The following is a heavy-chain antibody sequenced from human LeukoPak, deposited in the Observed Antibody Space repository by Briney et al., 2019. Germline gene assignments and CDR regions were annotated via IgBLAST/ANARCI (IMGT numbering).Heavy chain of an antibody. V-gene: IGHV4-39*01. CDR1: GGSISSSTYY. CDR2: IYYSGST. J-gene: IGHJ1*01. D-gene: IGHD3-10*01. CDR3: ARGYYGLPRHFQH. Sequence: PSETLSLTCTVSGGSISSSTYYWGWIRQPPGKGLEWIGSIYYSGSTYYNPSLKSRVTISVDTPKNQFSLKLSSVTAADTAVYYCARGYYGLPRHFQHWGQGTLVTVSS.